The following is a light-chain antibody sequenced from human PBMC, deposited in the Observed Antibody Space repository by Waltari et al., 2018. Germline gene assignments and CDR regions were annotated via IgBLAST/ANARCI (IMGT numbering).Light chain of an antibody. Sequence: ELVLTHSPATLSGSAGERAPLSCRASQRVTSNLAWYQQKLGQAPRLLIYDASTRATGVPARFSGSGSGTEFTLTISSLQSEDFALYYCQQYNNWPWTFGQGTKVEIK. J-gene: IGKJ1*01. CDR3: QQYNNWPWT. V-gene: IGKV3-15*01. CDR1: QRVTSN. CDR2: DAS.